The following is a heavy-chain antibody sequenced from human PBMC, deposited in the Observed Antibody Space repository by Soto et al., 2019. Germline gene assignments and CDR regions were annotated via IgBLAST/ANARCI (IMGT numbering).Heavy chain of an antibody. CDR3: ARPITGSTGGFDP. V-gene: IGHV4-39*01. J-gene: IGHJ5*02. D-gene: IGHD1-7*01. CDR1: GGSISSSSYY. CDR2: IYYSGST. Sequence: PSETLSLTCTVSGGSISSSSYYWGWIRQPPGKGLEWIGSIYYSGSTYYNPSLKSRVTISVDTSKNQFSLKLSSVTAADTAVYFCARPITGSTGGFDPWGQGILVTVSS.